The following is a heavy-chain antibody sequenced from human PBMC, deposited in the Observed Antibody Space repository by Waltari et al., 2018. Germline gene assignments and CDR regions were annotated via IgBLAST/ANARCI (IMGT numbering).Heavy chain of an antibody. CDR1: GYSISSGYY. D-gene: IGHD3-10*01. CDR3: ARVPMVRGVLAFMDV. CDR2: IYHSGST. V-gene: IGHV4-38-2*01. Sequence: QVQLQESVPGLVKPSETLSLTCAVSGYSISSGYYWGWIRQPPGKGLEWIGTIYHSGSTYHNPSLKSRVTISVDTSKNQFSLKLSSVTAADTAVYYCARVPMVRGVLAFMDVWGQGTTVTVSS. J-gene: IGHJ6*02.